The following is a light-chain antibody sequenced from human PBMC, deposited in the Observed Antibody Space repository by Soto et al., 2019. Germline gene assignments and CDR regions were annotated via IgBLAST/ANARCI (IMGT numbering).Light chain of an antibody. Sequence: EIVLTQSPGTLSLSPGDRATLSCRASQSLSSRDLAWYRQKPGQAPRLLIYGASNRATGITDRFSGSGSGTDFNINISRLEPDDFAVYCCQQYSRSSPPFGGGTKVEIK. CDR2: GAS. J-gene: IGKJ4*01. CDR1: QSLSSRD. CDR3: QQYSRSSPP. V-gene: IGKV3-20*01.